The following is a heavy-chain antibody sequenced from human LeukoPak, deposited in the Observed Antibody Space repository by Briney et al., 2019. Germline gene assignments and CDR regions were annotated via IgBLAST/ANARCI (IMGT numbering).Heavy chain of an antibody. CDR1: GGSLGGGRFY. Sequence: PSETLSLTCTVSGGSLGGGRFYWSWIRQSAGKGLEWIGRGYFSGSTNYNPSLKSRATISVDMARNQFSLKLTSVTAADTAVYYCARGPIIAGGSLFHYWGQGTLITVSS. D-gene: IGHD1-26*01. J-gene: IGHJ4*02. V-gene: IGHV4-61*02. CDR2: GYFSGST. CDR3: ARGPIIAGGSLFHY.